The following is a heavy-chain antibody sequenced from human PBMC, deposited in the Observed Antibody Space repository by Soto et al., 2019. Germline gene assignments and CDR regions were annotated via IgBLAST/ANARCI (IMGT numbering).Heavy chain of an antibody. D-gene: IGHD3-10*01. CDR1: GSGLGVYG. CDR2: IKWDASEK. CDR3: ARDSGYGSRSSVNHYLDY. Sequence: EVQLEESGGAWSRPGGSLELPGGPPGSGLGVYGWVWARRPPGKGREWLATIKWDASEKKYVDPVKGRFTTSRDNAKNSLYLQMDSLRAEDTAIYYCARDSGYGSRSSVNHYLDYWGHGTLVTVSS. V-gene: IGHV3-7*01. J-gene: IGHJ4*01.